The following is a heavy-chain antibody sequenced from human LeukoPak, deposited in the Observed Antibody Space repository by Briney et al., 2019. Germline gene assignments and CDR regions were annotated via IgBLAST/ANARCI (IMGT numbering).Heavy chain of an antibody. D-gene: IGHD3-22*01. Sequence: SETLSLTCAVYGGSFSGYYWSWIRQPPGKGLEWIGEINHSGSTNYNPSLKSRVTISVDTSKNQFSLKLSSVTAADTAVYYCARTPAWGDSSGYYYRDPRMDVWGQGTTVTVSS. CDR2: INHSGST. V-gene: IGHV4-34*01. J-gene: IGHJ6*02. CDR3: ARTPAWGDSSGYYYRDPRMDV. CDR1: GGSFSGYY.